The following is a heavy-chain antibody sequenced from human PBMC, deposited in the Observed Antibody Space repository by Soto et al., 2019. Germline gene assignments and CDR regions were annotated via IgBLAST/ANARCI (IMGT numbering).Heavy chain of an antibody. CDR1: GFTFSSYS. CDR3: ARAVAGYCSSTSCNWFDP. D-gene: IGHD2-2*01. J-gene: IGHJ5*02. Sequence: EVQLVESGGGLVQPGGSLRLSCAASGFTFSSYSMNWVRQAPGKGLEWVSYISSSSSTIYYADSVKGRFTISRDNAKNSLYLQMNSLRDEDTAVYYCARAVAGYCSSTSCNWFDPWGQGTLDTVSS. CDR2: ISSSSSTI. V-gene: IGHV3-48*02.